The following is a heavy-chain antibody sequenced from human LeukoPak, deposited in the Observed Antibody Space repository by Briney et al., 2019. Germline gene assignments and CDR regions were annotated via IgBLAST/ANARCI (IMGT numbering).Heavy chain of an antibody. V-gene: IGHV3-30*01. CDR3: AKDGGVTTAPDFDY. CDR1: GFPFSSYS. J-gene: IGHJ4*02. CDR2: LSYDGSIK. Sequence: PGGSLRLSCAASGFPFSSYSFHWVRQAPGKVLEWVALLSYDGSIKHYADSVKGRFTLSRDNSKSTVYLQMDSLRADDTAVYYCAKDGGVTTAPDFDYWGQGTLVTVSS. D-gene: IGHD1-1*01.